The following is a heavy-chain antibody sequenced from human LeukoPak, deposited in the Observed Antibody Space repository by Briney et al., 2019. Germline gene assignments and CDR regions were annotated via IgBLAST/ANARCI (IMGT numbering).Heavy chain of an antibody. CDR2: ISYDGINK. V-gene: IGHV3-30-3*01. CDR1: GFTFSSYA. J-gene: IGHJ4*02. D-gene: IGHD5-24*01. CDR3: ARDLDKYVVATSGFDY. Sequence: GRSLRLSCAASGFTFSSYAMYWVRQAPGKGLEWVAVISYDGINKYYADSVKGRFTISRDNSENTLYLQMNSLRAEDTAVYYCARDLDKYVVATSGFDYWGQGTLVTVSS.